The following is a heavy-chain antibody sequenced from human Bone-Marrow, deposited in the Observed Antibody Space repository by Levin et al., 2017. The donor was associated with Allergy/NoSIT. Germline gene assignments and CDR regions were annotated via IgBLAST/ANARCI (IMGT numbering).Heavy chain of an antibody. Sequence: GESLKISCKGSGYSFTSYWIGWVRQMPGKGLEWVGIIYPGDSDTRYSPSFQGQVTISADKSISTAYLQWSSLKASDTAMYYCARRHRGRQQLVREGWFDPWGQGTLVTVSS. J-gene: IGHJ5*02. V-gene: IGHV5-51*01. CDR2: IYPGDSDT. D-gene: IGHD6-13*01. CDR1: GYSFTSYW. CDR3: ARRHRGRQQLVREGWFDP.